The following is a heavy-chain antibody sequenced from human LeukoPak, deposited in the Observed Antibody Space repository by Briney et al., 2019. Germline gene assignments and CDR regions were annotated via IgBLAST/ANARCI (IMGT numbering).Heavy chain of an antibody. D-gene: IGHD4-23*01. V-gene: IGHV3-48*01. CDR3: ARETGGNSDY. J-gene: IGHJ4*02. Sequence: GGSLRLSCAASGFTLSSYSMNWVRQAPGKGLEWVSYISSSSTIYYADSVKGRFTISRDNAKNSLYLQMNSLRAEDTAVYYCARETGGNSDYWGQGTLVTVSS. CDR1: GFTLSSYS. CDR2: ISSSSTI.